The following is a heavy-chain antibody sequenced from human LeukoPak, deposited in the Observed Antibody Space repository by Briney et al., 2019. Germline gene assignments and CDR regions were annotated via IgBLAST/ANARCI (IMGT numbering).Heavy chain of an antibody. CDR3: ARGTYGSGSSLGY. V-gene: IGHV1-3*03. D-gene: IGHD3-10*01. CDR1: GYTFTGYY. Sequence: GASVKVSCKASGYTFTGYYMHWVRQAPGQRLEWMGWITTDNGNTKYSQEFQGRVTITRDTSASTAYMELSSLRSEDMAVYYCARGTYGSGSSLGYWGQGTLVTVSS. J-gene: IGHJ4*02. CDR2: ITTDNGNT.